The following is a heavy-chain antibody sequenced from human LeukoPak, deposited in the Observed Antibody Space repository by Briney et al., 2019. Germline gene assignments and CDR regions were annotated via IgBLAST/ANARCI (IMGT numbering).Heavy chain of an antibody. CDR2: IKKDGSER. Sequence: GGSLRLSCTASGFIFSGSWMAWIRQAPGKGLEWVAIIKKDGSERYYVDSMKGRFTISRDNAKNSLFLQMNSLRAEDTAIYYCTTDTWYSAGHWGQGTLVTVSS. V-gene: IGHV3-7*03. CDR1: GFIFSGSW. CDR3: TTDTWYSAGH. J-gene: IGHJ4*02. D-gene: IGHD2-15*01.